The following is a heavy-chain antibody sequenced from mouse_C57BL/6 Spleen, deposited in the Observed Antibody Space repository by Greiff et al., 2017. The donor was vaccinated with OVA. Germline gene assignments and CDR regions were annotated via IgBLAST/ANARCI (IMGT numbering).Heavy chain of an antibody. Sequence: QVQLQQSGAELVRPGTSVKLSCKASGYTFTSYWMHWVKQRPGQGLEWIGVIDPSDSYTNYNQKFKGKATLTVDTSSSTAYMQLSSLTSEDSAVYDCARSLYGSNYGGYFDYWGQGTTLTVSS. D-gene: IGHD1-1*01. CDR1: GYTFTSYW. CDR3: ARSLYGSNYGGYFDY. V-gene: IGHV1-59*01. J-gene: IGHJ2*01. CDR2: IDPSDSYT.